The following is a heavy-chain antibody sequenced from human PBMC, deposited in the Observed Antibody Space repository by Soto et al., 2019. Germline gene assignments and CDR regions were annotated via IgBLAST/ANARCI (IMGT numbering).Heavy chain of an antibody. CDR2: ISAYNGNT. V-gene: IGHV1-18*04. CDR3: ARDQYYDILTGYYQYNWFDP. CDR1: GYTFTSYG. Sequence: QVQLVQSGAEVKKPGASVKVSCKASGYTFTSYGISWVRQAPGQGLEWMGWISAYNGNTNYAQKLQGRVTMTTDTSTSTAYMELRSPRSDDTAVYYCARDQYYDILTGYYQYNWFDPWGQGTLVTVSS. D-gene: IGHD3-9*01. J-gene: IGHJ5*02.